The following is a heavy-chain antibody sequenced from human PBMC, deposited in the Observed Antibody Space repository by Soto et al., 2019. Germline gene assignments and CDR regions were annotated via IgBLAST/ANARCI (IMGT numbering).Heavy chain of an antibody. Sequence: QVQLVPSGAEVKKPGSSVKVSCTASGGPFSSYAINWVRQAPGQGLEWMGVITPMFGAPHYAQNFKGRITTTADQSSNTADMELSSLTCGDTAVYFCARVFTGRWFDRWGQGTLVTVSS. D-gene: IGHD3-10*02. V-gene: IGHV1-69*01. CDR3: ARVFTGRWFDR. J-gene: IGHJ5*02. CDR2: ITPMFGAP. CDR1: GGPFSSYA.